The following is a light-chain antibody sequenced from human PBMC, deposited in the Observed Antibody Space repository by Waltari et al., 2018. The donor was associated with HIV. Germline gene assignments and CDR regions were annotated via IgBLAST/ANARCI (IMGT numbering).Light chain of an antibody. CDR2: VKN. CDR1: ILPKDY. Sequence: SSELTQDPAVSVALRQTVRVTCQGDILPKDYASWFQRKPGQAPLLVIYVKNKRPSGIPDRFSGSDSGITSSLTITGAQAEDEADYFCYSRDTNGDHWAFGGGTKVTVL. CDR3: YSRDTNGDHWA. J-gene: IGLJ3*02. V-gene: IGLV3-19*01.